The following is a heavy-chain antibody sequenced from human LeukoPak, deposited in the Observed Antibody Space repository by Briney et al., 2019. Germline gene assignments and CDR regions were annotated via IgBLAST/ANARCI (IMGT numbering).Heavy chain of an antibody. D-gene: IGHD2-2*01. CDR1: GVSISSSNSY. CDR2: IYYSGST. V-gene: IGHV4-39*07. CDR3: ARVLEDIVVVPAATSWFDP. Sequence: SETLSLTCTVSGVSISSSNSYWGWIRQPPGKGLEWIGSIYYSGSTYYNPSLKSRVTMSVDTSKNQFSLRLSSVTAADTAVYYCARVLEDIVVVPAATSWFDPWGQGTLVTVSS. J-gene: IGHJ5*02.